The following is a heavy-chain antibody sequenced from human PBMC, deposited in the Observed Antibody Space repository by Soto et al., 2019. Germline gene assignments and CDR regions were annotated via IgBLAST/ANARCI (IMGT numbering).Heavy chain of an antibody. CDR1: GYTFTSYD. CDR2: MNPNSGNT. J-gene: IGHJ3*02. CDR3: ASGREDTIFGVVIIRSAFDI. V-gene: IGHV1-8*01. Sequence: ASVKVSCKASGYTFTSYDINWVRQANGQGLEWMGWMNPNSGNTGYAQKFQGRVTMTRNTSISTAYMELSSLRSEDTAVYYCASGREDTIFGVVIIRSAFDIWGQGTMVTVSS. D-gene: IGHD3-3*01.